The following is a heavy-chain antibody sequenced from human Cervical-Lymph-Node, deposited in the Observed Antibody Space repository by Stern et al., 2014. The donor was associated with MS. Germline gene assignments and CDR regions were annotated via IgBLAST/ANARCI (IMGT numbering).Heavy chain of an antibody. V-gene: IGHV4-39*01. J-gene: IGHJ4*02. CDR3: ARHSHSSSWYFY. Sequence: QLQLQETGPGLVKPSETLSLTCTVSGGSISSSSYYWGWIRQPPGKGLEWIGSIYYSGSTYYNPSLKSRVTLSVDTSKNQFSLKLSSVTAADTAVYYCARHSHSSSWYFYWGQGTLVTVSS. D-gene: IGHD6-13*01. CDR2: IYYSGST. CDR1: GGSISSSSYY.